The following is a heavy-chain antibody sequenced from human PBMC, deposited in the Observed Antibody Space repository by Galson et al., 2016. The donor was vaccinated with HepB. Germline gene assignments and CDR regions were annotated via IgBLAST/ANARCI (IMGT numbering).Heavy chain of an antibody. CDR1: GFTFSSYS. Sequence: LRLSCAASGFTFSSYSMSWVRQAPGKGLEWVSSISSSSSYIYYADSVKGRFTISRDNARNSLYLQMNSLRAEDTAMYYCASGRHNAFDIWGQGTMITVSS. CDR2: ISSSSSYI. V-gene: IGHV3-21*01. J-gene: IGHJ3*02. CDR3: ASGRHNAFDI.